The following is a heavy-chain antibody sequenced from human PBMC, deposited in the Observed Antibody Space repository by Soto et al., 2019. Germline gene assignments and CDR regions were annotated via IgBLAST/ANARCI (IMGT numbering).Heavy chain of an antibody. J-gene: IGHJ6*03. V-gene: IGHV3-21*01. CDR3: ARDPHGAGPHYYYYYMDV. D-gene: IGHD6-19*01. CDR1: GFTFSSYS. Sequence: GGSLRLSCAASGFTFSSYSMNWVRQAPGKGLEWVSSISSSSSYIYYADSVKGRFTISGDNAKNSLYLQMNSLRAEDTAVYYCARDPHGAGPHYYYYYMDVWGQGTTVTVSS. CDR2: ISSSSSYI.